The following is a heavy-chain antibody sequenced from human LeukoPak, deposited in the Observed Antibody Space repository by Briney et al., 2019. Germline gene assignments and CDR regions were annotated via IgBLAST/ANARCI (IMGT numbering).Heavy chain of an antibody. CDR2: IGGPAET. CDR1: GVSFDVHA. V-gene: IGHV3-23*01. J-gene: IGHJ4*02. Sequence: PGGSLRLSCAACGVSFDVHAMTWVRQAPGKGPEWVATIGGPAETFYADSVRGRFTISRDNSRYTLYLQMNRLRAEDSALYYCAKDWTSHNGVYDCLDYWGQGTQVTVSS. CDR3: AKDWTSHNGVYDCLDY. D-gene: IGHD3-16*01.